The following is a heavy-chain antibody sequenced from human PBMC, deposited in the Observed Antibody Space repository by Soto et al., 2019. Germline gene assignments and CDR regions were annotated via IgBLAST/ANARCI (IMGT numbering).Heavy chain of an antibody. CDR3: ARLIGNSWLDS. V-gene: IGHV6-1*01. J-gene: IGHJ5*01. Sequence: PSETLSLTCTVSGGSISSYYWSWIRQSPSRGLEWLGRTYYRSNWYTDYAVSVKGRITISPDTSNNQLSLQLNSVTPDDTAVYYCARLIGNSWLDSWGQGTLVTVSS. CDR1: GGSISSYY. D-gene: IGHD2-8*01. CDR2: TYYRSNWYT.